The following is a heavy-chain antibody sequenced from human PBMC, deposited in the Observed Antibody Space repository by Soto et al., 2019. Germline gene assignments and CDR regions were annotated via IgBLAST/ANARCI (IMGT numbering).Heavy chain of an antibody. D-gene: IGHD2-2*01. CDR2: INPNSGST. CDR1: GYSVTSYY. V-gene: IGHV1-46*01. J-gene: IGHJ6*02. Sequence: GASVKVSCKASGYSVTSYYMHWVRQAPGQGLEWMGIINPNSGSTTYAQKFQGRVTMTRDTSTSTVYMELTSLTSGDPAVYYCARAGIAYCSSTTCYLYYYVMDVWGQGTTVTVSS. CDR3: ARAGIAYCSSTTCYLYYYVMDV.